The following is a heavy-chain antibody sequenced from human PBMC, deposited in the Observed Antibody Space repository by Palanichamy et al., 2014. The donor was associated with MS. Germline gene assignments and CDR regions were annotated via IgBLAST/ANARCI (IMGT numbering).Heavy chain of an antibody. CDR3: ARVNSGLEDADYVLGLDYFDY. V-gene: IGHV4-38-2*02. J-gene: IGHJ4*02. Sequence: QVQLQESGPGLVKPSETLSLSCSVSGYSISRGYHWAWIRQPPGKGLEWIGRVFRTGNSYYNPSLESRVTMSVDTSQNLFSLKLTSVTAADTAIYYCARVNSGLEDADYVLGLDYFDYWGQGTLVTVSS. CDR2: VFRTGNS. D-gene: IGHD3-16*01. CDR1: GYSISRGYH.